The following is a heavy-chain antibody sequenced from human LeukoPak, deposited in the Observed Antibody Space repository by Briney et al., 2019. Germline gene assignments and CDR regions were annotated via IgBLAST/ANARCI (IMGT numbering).Heavy chain of an antibody. V-gene: IGHV3-23*01. J-gene: IGHJ4*02. CDR1: GFDFSNTG. CDR3: ARDAGGAWPFDY. Sequence: GGSLRLSCVAYGFDFSNTGMTWVRQAPGRVLEWVSTISPTSAGRHYLDSVKGRFTIPRDNSKNTLSLEINSLRADDTATYYCARDAGGAWPFDYWGQGTRVIVSS. D-gene: IGHD4-17*01. CDR2: ISPTSAGR.